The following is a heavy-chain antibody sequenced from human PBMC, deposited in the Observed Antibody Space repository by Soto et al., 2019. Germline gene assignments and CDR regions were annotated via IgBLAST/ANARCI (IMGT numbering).Heavy chain of an antibody. CDR3: ARVGRRAGYSYGYRYYYYGMDV. CDR2: ISAYNGNT. CDR1: GYTFTSYG. Sequence: RASVKVSCKASGYTFTSYGISWVRQAPGQGLEWMGWISAYNGNTNYAQKLQGRVTMTTDTSTSTAYMELRSLRSDDTAVYYCARVGRRAGYSYGYRYYYYGMDVWGQGTTVTVSS. D-gene: IGHD5-18*01. J-gene: IGHJ6*02. V-gene: IGHV1-18*01.